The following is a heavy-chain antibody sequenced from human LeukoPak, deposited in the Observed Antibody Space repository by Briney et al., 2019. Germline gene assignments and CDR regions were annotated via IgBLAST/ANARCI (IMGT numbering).Heavy chain of an antibody. D-gene: IGHD4-17*01. V-gene: IGHV3-23*01. Sequence: GGSLRLSCAASGFTFSSYAMSWVRQAPGKVLEWVSGISGSGGSTDYADSVKGRFTISRDNSKNTLYLQMNSLRAEDTAVYYCANYGKHDYWGQGTLVTVSS. CDR3: ANYGKHDY. CDR1: GFTFSSYA. CDR2: ISGSGGST. J-gene: IGHJ4*02.